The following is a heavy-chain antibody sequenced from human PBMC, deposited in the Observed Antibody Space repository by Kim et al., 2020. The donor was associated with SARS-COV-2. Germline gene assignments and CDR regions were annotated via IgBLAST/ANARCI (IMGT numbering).Heavy chain of an antibody. D-gene: IGHD4-17*01. V-gene: IGHV4-31*02. J-gene: IGHJ6*02. Sequence: LKSRVTISVDTSKNQFSLKLSSVTAADTAVYYCARDQGGYGGEIHYGMDVWGQGTTVTVSS. CDR3: ARDQGGYGGEIHYGMDV.